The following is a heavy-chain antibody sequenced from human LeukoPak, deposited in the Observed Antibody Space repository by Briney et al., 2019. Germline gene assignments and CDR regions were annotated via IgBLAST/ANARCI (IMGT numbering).Heavy chain of an antibody. Sequence: PSETLSLTCAVYGGSFSGYYWSWIRQPPGKGLEWIGEINHSGSTNYNPSLKSRVTIPVDTSKNQFSLKLSSVTAADTAVYYCALGYCSSTSCVRAFDIWGQGTMVTVSS. V-gene: IGHV4-34*01. J-gene: IGHJ3*02. CDR1: GGSFSGYY. CDR3: ALGYCSSTSCVRAFDI. D-gene: IGHD2-2*01. CDR2: INHSGST.